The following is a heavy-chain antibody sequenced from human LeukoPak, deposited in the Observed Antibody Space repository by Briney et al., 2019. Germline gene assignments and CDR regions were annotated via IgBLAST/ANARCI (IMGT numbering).Heavy chain of an antibody. D-gene: IGHD5-12*01. Sequence: SDTLSLTCILSGRSISGYYWSWIRQPPGKGLEWIGYIYYSGTNNYSPSLESRITISVGTCKNQSSLKLSSVTAADTAVYYWARSRSRGYSGDFDYWGQGTLVTVSS. J-gene: IGHJ4*02. CDR3: ARSRSRGYSGDFDY. CDR2: IYYSGTN. V-gene: IGHV4-59*07. CDR1: GRSISGYY.